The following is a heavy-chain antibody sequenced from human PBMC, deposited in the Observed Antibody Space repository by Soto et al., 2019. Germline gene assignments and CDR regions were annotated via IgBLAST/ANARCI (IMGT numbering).Heavy chain of an antibody. CDR3: ASGTKGEGKQGY. CDR1: GFTFSSYW. J-gene: IGHJ4*02. V-gene: IGHV3-7*01. Sequence: EVQLVGSGGGLVQPGGSLRLSCAASGFTFSSYWISWVRQAPGKGLEWVANINQDGSEKYYVDSVKGRFTISRDNAKKSLYLQMNSLRAEDTAVYYCASGTKGEGKQGYWGQGTLVTVSS. CDR2: INQDGSEK. D-gene: IGHD1-1*01.